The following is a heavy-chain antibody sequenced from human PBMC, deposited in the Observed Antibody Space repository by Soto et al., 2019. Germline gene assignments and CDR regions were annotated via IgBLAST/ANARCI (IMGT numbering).Heavy chain of an antibody. V-gene: IGHV3-13*01. CDR1: GFTFSSYD. J-gene: IGHJ3*02. CDR2: IGTAGDT. CDR3: ARLASGGSSYSGAFDI. Sequence: GGSLRLSCAASGFTFSSYDMHWVRQATGKGLEWVSAIGTAGDTYYPGSVKGRFTISRENAKNSLYLQMNSLRAEDTAVYYCARLASGGSSYSGAFDIWGQGTMVTVSS. D-gene: IGHD2-15*01.